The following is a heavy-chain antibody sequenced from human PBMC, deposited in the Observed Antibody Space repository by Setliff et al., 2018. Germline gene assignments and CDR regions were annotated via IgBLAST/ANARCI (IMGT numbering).Heavy chain of an antibody. Sequence: KTSETLSLTCTVYGVSFSDYYWGWIRQSPGKGLDWIGEINHSGTTNYDPSLEGRISISVDTSKRQFSLKLSSVTAADMAVYYCRFWSGYYKNDYWAQGTVVTSPQ. CDR1: GVSFSDYY. J-gene: IGHJ4*02. CDR2: INHSGTT. V-gene: IGHV4-34*01. CDR3: RFWSGYYKNDY. D-gene: IGHD3-3*01.